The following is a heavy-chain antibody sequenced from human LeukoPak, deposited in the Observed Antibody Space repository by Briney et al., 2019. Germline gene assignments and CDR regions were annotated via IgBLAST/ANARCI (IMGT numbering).Heavy chain of an antibody. V-gene: IGHV4-34*01. CDR2: INHSGRT. CDR3: ARDVVVVPAAIHYGMDV. J-gene: IGHJ6*02. Sequence: SETLSLACAVYGGSFSDYFWGWIRQPPGKGLEWIGEINHSGRTYYNPSLKSRVTISVDTSKNQFSLNLSSVTAADTAVYYCARDVVVVPAAIHYGMDVWGQGTTVTVSS. D-gene: IGHD2-2*01. CDR1: GGSFSDYF.